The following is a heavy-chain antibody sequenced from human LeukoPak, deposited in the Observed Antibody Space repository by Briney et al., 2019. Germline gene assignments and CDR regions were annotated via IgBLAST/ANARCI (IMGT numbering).Heavy chain of an antibody. CDR2: INPNSGGT. CDR3: ARSGREMATMGIDY. V-gene: IGHV1-2*02. Sequence: ASVKVSCKASGYTFTTYGISWVRQAPGQGLEWMGWINPNSGGTNYAQKFQGRVTMTRDTSISTAYMELSRLRSDDTAVYYCARSGREMATMGIDYWGQGTLVTVSS. D-gene: IGHD5-24*01. J-gene: IGHJ4*02. CDR1: GYTFTTYG.